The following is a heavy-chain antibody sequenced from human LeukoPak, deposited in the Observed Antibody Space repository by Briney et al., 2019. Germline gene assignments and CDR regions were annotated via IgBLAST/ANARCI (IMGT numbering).Heavy chain of an antibody. Sequence: GGSLRLSCAASGFSFGGYEMKWVRQAPGKGLEGVLYISTTGSTVYYADSVEGRFTISRDNAKNLLYLQMNSLRAEDAAVYYCAKDFPHYYESSHGMDAWGQGTTVTVSS. CDR3: AKDFPHYYESSHGMDA. CDR1: GFSFGGYE. J-gene: IGHJ6*02. D-gene: IGHD3-22*01. V-gene: IGHV3-48*03. CDR2: ISTTGSTV.